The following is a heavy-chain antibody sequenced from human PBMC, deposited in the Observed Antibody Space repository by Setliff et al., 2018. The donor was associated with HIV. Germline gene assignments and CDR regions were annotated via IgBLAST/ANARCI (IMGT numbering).Heavy chain of an antibody. V-gene: IGHV4-34*01. CDR3: ARVSSTYWYSIFRNYYYHMDF. CDR1: GGSFSGYY. CDR2: INHSGIT. J-gene: IGHJ6*03. D-gene: IGHD2-8*02. Sequence: SETLSLTCAVYGGSFSGYYWTWIRQPPGKGLEWIGDINHSGITNYNPTLKSRVSISVDTSKTQFSLKLSSVTAADTAVYYCARVSSTYWYSIFRNYYYHMDFWGKGTTVTVSS.